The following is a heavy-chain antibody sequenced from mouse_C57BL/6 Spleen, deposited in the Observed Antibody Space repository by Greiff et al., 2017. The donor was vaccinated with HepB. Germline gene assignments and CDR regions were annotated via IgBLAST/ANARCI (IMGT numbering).Heavy chain of an antibody. CDR2: IYPGNSDT. Sequence: EVQLQQSGTVLARPGASVKMSCKTSGYTFTSYWMHWVKQRPGQGLEWIGAIYPGNSDTSYNQKFKGKAKLTAVTSASTAYMELSSLTNEDSAVYYCIDSNYEGVDYWGQGTTLTVSS. V-gene: IGHV1-5*01. CDR3: IDSNYEGVDY. J-gene: IGHJ2*01. D-gene: IGHD2-5*01. CDR1: GYTFTSYW.